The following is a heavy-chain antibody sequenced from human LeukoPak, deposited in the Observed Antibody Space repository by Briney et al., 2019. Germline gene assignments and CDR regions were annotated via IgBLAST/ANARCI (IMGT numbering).Heavy chain of an antibody. CDR2: ISGSGDNT. CDR3: AKDMTGAVAGTYFDL. CDR1: GFSFSSYA. J-gene: IGHJ2*01. D-gene: IGHD6-19*01. Sequence: GGSLRLSCAASGFSFSSYAMTWVRQAPGKGLEWVSVISGSGDNTYYADSVKGRFTISRDNAKNSLYLQMNSLRAEDTALYYCAKDMTGAVAGTYFDLWGRGTLVTVSS. V-gene: IGHV3-23*01.